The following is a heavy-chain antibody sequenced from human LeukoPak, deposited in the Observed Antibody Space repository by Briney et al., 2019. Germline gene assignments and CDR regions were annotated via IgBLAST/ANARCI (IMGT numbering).Heavy chain of an antibody. CDR1: GFTFSNYS. D-gene: IGHD2-2*01. V-gene: IGHV3-48*04. J-gene: IGHJ4*01. Sequence: GGSLRLSCAASGFTFSNYSMNWVRQAPGKGLEWVSYISSSSSSIYYADPVKGRFTISRDNAKNSLYLQMNSLRAEDTAVYFCARGCGRASCPYFFDSWGHGSLVSVSS. CDR2: ISSSSSSI. CDR3: ARGCGRASCPYFFDS.